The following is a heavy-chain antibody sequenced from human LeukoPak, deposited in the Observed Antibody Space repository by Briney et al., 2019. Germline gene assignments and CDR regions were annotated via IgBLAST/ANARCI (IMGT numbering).Heavy chain of an antibody. CDR2: IYPGDSDT. V-gene: IGHV5-51*01. J-gene: IGHJ4*02. CDR3: ARHPHRGYSSSWYGDY. CDR1: GYSFSNYW. D-gene: IGHD6-13*01. Sequence: GESLKISCKGSGYSFSNYWIGWVRQMPGKGLAWMGIIYPGDSDTRYSPSFQGQVTISADKSISTAYLQWSSLKASDTAMYYCARHPHRGYSSSWYGDYWGQGTLVTVSS.